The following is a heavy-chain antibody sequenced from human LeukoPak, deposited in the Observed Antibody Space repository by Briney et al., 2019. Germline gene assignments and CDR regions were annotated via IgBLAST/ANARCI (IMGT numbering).Heavy chain of an antibody. CDR3: ARGYSNSWSPFDY. D-gene: IGHD6-13*01. CDR2: ISSSGSAI. V-gene: IGHV3-11*01. CDR1: GFTFSDYH. Sequence: AGSLTLYCAASGFTFSDYHLRWLRQSPGKGLEWLSFISSSGSAIYYADSVKGRFTISRDNAKNSLYLQMNSLRAEDTAVYYCARGYSNSWSPFDYWGQGTLVTVSS. J-gene: IGHJ4*02.